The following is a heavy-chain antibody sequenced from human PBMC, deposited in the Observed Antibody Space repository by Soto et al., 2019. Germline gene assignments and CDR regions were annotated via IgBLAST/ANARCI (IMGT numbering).Heavy chain of an antibody. CDR1: GYTFSTYY. CDR2: INPGGGST. V-gene: IGHV1-46*03. J-gene: IGHJ4*01. D-gene: IGHD3-3*01. CDR3: AREGKKVWSKVNDGGNFDY. Sequence: GDSVKVSCKPSGYTFSTYYMHWVRQAPGQGLEWMGIINPGGGSTVYAQKFQGRVTMTRDTSTSTVYMELSSLRSEDTAVYSCAREGKKVWSKVNDGGNFDYWG.